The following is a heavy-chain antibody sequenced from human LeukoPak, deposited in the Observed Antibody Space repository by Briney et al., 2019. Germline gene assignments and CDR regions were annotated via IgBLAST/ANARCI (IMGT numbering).Heavy chain of an antibody. J-gene: IGHJ6*03. CDR2: INPNSGGT. V-gene: IGHV1-2*02. D-gene: IGHD3-16*01. CDR1: GYTLTELS. CDR3: ARGDTFYYYMDV. Sequence: GASVKVSCKVSGYTLTELSMHWVRQAPGQGLEWMGWINPNSGGTNYAQKFQGRVTMTRDTSISTAYMELSRLRSDDTAVYYCARGDTFYYYMDVWGKGTTVTISS.